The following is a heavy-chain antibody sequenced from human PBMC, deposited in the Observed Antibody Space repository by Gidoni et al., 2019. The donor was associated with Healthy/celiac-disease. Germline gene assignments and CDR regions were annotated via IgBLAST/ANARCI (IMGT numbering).Heavy chain of an antibody. CDR3: AREDYYDSSGFGGYFDY. CDR1: GFTFSRYS. J-gene: IGHJ4*02. CDR2: ISSSSSTI. Sequence: EVQLVESGGGLVQPGGSLSLSCAASGFTFSRYSMNWVRQAPGKGLEWVSYISSSSSTIYYADSVKGRFTISRDNAKNSLYLQMNSLRDEDTAVYYCAREDYYDSSGFGGYFDYWGQGTLVTVSS. V-gene: IGHV3-48*02. D-gene: IGHD3-22*01.